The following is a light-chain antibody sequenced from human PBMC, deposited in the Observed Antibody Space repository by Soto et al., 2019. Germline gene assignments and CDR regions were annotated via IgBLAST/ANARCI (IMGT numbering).Light chain of an antibody. J-gene: IGKJ4*01. CDR3: QQLNSYPLT. CDR2: AAS. V-gene: IGKV1-9*01. CDR1: QGISSY. Sequence: DIQLTQSPSFLSSSAGVRVTITCRASQGISSYLAWYQQKPGKAPKLLIYAASTLQSGVPSRFSGSGSGTEFTLTISSLQPEDFATYYCQQLNSYPLTFGGGTKVEIK.